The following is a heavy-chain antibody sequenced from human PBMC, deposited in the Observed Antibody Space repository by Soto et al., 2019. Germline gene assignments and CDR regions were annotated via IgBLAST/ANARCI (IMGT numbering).Heavy chain of an antibody. CDR3: AIDPPAHLDFDY. CDR2: IYAYNGKT. J-gene: IGHJ4*02. V-gene: IGHV1-18*01. Sequence: QVQLVQSGPEVKNPGASVKVSCKASGYTFTSFGISWVRQAPGQGLEWLGCIYAYNGKTNYAQKCRGRVTMTTDTSTSTAYMELRNLRSDDTAVYYCAIDPPAHLDFDYWGQGTLVTVSS. CDR1: GYTFTSFG.